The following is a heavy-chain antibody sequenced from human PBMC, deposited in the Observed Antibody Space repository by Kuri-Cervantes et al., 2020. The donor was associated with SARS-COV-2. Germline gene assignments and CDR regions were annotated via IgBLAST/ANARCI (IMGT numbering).Heavy chain of an antibody. Sequence: SETLSLTCTVSGGSISSYYWSWIRQSAGKGLEWIGRIYTSGSTNYNPSLKSRVTISVDTSKNQFSLKLSSVTAADTAVYYCARDLNYYDSSGYPYYYYYYMDVWGKGTTVTVSS. CDR2: IYTSGST. V-gene: IGHV4-4*07. D-gene: IGHD3-22*01. CDR3: ARDLNYYDSSGYPYYYYYYMDV. CDR1: GGSISSYY. J-gene: IGHJ6*03.